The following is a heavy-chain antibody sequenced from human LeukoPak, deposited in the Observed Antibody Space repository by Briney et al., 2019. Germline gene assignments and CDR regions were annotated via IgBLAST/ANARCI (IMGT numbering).Heavy chain of an antibody. CDR1: GFTFSSYE. D-gene: IGHD6-13*01. Sequence: GGSLRLSCAASGFTFSSYEMNWVRQAPGKGLEWVSYISSSGSTIYYADSVKGRFTISRDNAKNSLYLQMNSLRAEDTAVCYCARDLAAAAGYWGQGTLVTVSS. J-gene: IGHJ4*02. CDR3: ARDLAAAAGY. CDR2: ISSSGSTI. V-gene: IGHV3-48*03.